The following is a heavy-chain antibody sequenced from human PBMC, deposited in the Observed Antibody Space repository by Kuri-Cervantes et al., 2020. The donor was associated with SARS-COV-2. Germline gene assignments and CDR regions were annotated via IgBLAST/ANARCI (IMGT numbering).Heavy chain of an antibody. CDR1: GASISSSTYY. CDR2: IYESGDT. V-gene: IGHV4-39*01. J-gene: IGHJ4*02. D-gene: IGHD1-1*01. Sequence: GSLRLSCTVSGASISSSTYYWGWIRQSPEKGLEWIGSIYESGDTYYSSSLKSRLSLSVDTSRNQFSLRLTSVTAADTAIYYCARHYAFDNFHKWGQGTQVTVSS. CDR3: ARHYAFDNFHK.